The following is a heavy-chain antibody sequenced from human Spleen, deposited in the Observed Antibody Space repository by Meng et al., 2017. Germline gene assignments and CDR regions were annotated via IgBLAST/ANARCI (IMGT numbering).Heavy chain of an antibody. J-gene: IGHJ4*02. Sequence: SGPTLVKPTQTLTLTCSFSGFSLTTRGVGVGWIRQPPGKALEWLAFIFWDDDKRYSPSLHTRLTITKDTSKNQVVLTMTNMDPVDTATYYCAHSGYTHFGYWGQGTLVTVSS. CDR2: IFWDDDK. CDR3: AHSGYTHFGY. D-gene: IGHD5-18*01. CDR1: GFSLTTRGVG. V-gene: IGHV2-5*02.